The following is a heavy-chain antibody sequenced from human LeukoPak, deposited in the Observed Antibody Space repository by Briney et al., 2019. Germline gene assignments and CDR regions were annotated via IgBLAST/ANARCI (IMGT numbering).Heavy chain of an antibody. CDR3: AKVLRFLEWLPDY. V-gene: IGHV3-23*01. Sequence: GGSLRLSCAASGFTFSSYAMSWVRQAPGKGLEWVSAISRSGGSTYYADSVKGRFTISRDNSKNTLYLQMSSLRAEDTAVYYCAKVLRFLEWLPDYWGQGTLVTVSS. CDR2: ISRSGGST. J-gene: IGHJ4*02. CDR1: GFTFSSYA. D-gene: IGHD3-3*01.